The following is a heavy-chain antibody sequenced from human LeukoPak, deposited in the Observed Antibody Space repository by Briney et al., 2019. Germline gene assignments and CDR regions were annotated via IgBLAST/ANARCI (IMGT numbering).Heavy chain of an antibody. CDR1: GFTFRSYA. Sequence: GGSLRLSCAASGFTFRSYAMSWVRQAPGKGGEGVSAISGSGDSTFYADSVKGRFTISRDNSKNTLCLQMNSLRAEDTAVYYCAKGGTGPTIYYYYYMDVWGKGTTVTVSS. CDR3: AKGGTGPTIYYYYYMDV. J-gene: IGHJ6*03. D-gene: IGHD1-7*01. CDR2: ISGSGDST. V-gene: IGHV3-23*01.